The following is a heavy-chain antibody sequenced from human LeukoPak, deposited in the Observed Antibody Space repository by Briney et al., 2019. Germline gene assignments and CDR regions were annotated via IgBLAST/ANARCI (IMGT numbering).Heavy chain of an antibody. CDR3: AIVGSGGAWFDF. CDR1: GPSISSYY. D-gene: IGHD6-19*01. V-gene: IGHV4-59*01. CDR2: IYYSGST. J-gene: IGHJ4*02. Sequence: ETLSLTCTVPGPSISSYYWGSIPQPPGKGLERIGYIYYSGSTNSNPSLKTRATISMDTSKNQFSLTLTAVTPAGTAVYYRAIVGSGGAWFDFWGQGTLVSVSS.